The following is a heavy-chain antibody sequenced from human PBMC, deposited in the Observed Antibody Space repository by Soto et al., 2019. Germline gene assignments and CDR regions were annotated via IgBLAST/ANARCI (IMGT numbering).Heavy chain of an antibody. CDR2: INHSGST. CDR3: ARGRGYCSGGSCYGYYYYYGMDV. CDR1: GGSFSGYY. Sequence: PSETLSLTCAVYGGSFSGYYWSWIRQRPGKGLEWIGEINHSGSTNYNPSLKSRVTISVDTSKNQFSLKLSSVTAADTAVYYCARGRGYCSGGSCYGYYYYYGMDVWGQGTTVTVSS. J-gene: IGHJ6*02. D-gene: IGHD2-15*01. V-gene: IGHV4-34*01.